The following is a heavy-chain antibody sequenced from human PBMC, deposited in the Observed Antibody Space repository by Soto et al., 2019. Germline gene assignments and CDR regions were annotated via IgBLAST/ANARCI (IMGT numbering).Heavy chain of an antibody. J-gene: IGHJ6*02. CDR1: GYTFTSYG. CDR3: ARLGGCISTSCYHTVFLYYYYYGMDV. Sequence: QVQLVQSGAEVKKPGASVKVSCKASGYTFTSYGISWVRQAPGQGLEWMGWISAYNGNTNYAQKLQGRVTMTTDTSTSTAYMELRSLRSDDTAVYYCARLGGCISTSCYHTVFLYYYYYGMDVWGQGTTVTVSS. D-gene: IGHD2-2*01. CDR2: ISAYNGNT. V-gene: IGHV1-18*01.